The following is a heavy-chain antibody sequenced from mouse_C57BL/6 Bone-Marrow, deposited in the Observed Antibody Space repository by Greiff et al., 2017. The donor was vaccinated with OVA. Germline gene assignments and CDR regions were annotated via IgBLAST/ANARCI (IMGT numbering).Heavy chain of an antibody. Sequence: VQVVASGAELVRPVASVTLSCKASGSTFTDYEMHWVKQTPVHGLEWIGAIDPETGGTAYNQKFKGKAILTADKSSSTAYMELRSLTSEDSAVYYCTRDYNYYAMDYWGQGTSVTVSS. CDR3: TRDYNYYAMDY. CDR1: GSTFTDYE. D-gene: IGHD2-13*01. CDR2: IDPETGGT. J-gene: IGHJ4*01. V-gene: IGHV1-15*01.